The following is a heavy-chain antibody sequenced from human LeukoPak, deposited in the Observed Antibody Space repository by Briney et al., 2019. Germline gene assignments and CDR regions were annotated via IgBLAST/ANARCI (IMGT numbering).Heavy chain of an antibody. J-gene: IGHJ6*02. CDR2: MNPNSGNR. D-gene: IGHD3-3*02. CDR1: GYTFTSYD. Sequence: ASVTVSFKASGYTFTSYDINWVRQATGQGLEWKGWMNPNSGNRGSAQNFQGRVTLTRNTSISTAYMELSSLRSEDTAVYYCARRRLAGSTPPHYYYILDVWGQGTTVTVSS. CDR3: ARRRLAGSTPPHYYYILDV. V-gene: IGHV1-8*01.